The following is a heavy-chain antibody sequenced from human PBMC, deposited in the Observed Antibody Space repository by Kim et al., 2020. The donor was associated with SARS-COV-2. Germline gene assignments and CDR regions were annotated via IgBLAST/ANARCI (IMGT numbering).Heavy chain of an antibody. CDR2: ISSSGSTI. V-gene: IGHV3-11*01. CDR1: GFTFSDYY. CDR3: ARDVALYYYYSSGQDAFVI. J-gene: IGHJ3*02. D-gene: IGHD3-22*01. Sequence: GGSLRLSCAASGFTFSDYYMSWIRQAPGKGLEWVSYISSSGSTIYYADSVKGRFTISSDNAKNSLYLQMNSLRAEDTAVYYCARDVALYYYYSSGQDAFVILGQGPMVPVS.